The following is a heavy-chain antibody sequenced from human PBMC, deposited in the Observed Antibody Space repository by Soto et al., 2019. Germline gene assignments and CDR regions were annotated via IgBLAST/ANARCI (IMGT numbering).Heavy chain of an antibody. J-gene: IGHJ6*02. CDR2: IWYDGSNK. CDR1: GFTFSSYG. Sequence: PGGSLRLSCAASGFTFSSYGMHWVRQAPGKGLEWVAVIWYDGSNKYYADSVKGRFTISRDNSKNTLYLQMNSLRAEDTAVYYCARDSGGDYYYYGMDVWGPGTTVTVSS. D-gene: IGHD2-15*01. CDR3: ARDSGGDYYYYGMDV. V-gene: IGHV3-33*01.